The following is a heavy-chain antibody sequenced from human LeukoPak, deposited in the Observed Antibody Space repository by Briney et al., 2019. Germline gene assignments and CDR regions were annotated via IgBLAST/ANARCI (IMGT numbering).Heavy chain of an antibody. V-gene: IGHV5-51*01. J-gene: IGHJ3*02. CDR2: IYPGDSDT. CDR1: GYSFTSYW. CDR3: ARRTYSSSAGAFDI. D-gene: IGHD6-6*01. Sequence: NAGESLKISCKGSGYSFTSYWIGWVRQMPGKGLEWMGIIYPGDSDTRYSPSLQGQVTISVDKSITTASLRWSSLKASDTAMYYCARRTYSSSAGAFDIWGQGTMVTVSS.